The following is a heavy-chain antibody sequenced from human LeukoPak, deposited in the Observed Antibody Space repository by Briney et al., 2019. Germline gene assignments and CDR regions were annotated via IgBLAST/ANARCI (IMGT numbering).Heavy chain of an antibody. CDR2: IYYSGST. V-gene: IGHV4-39*01. CDR3: ALSSKFRRSGGSFADY. D-gene: IGHD2-15*01. J-gene: IGHJ4*02. CDR1: GGSISSSSYY. Sequence: PSETLSLTCTVSGGSISSSSYYWGWIRQPPGKGLEWIGSIYYSGSTYYNPSLKSRVTISVDTSKNQFSLKLSSVTAADTAVYYCALSSKFRRSGGSFADYWGQGTLVTVSS.